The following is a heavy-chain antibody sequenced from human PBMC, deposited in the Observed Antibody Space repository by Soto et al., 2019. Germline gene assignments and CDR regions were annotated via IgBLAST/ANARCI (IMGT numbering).Heavy chain of an antibody. V-gene: IGHV1-46*01. CDR2: INPSGGST. D-gene: IGHD5-18*01. Sequence: GASVKVSCKASGYTFTSYYIHWVRQAPGQGLEWMGIINPSGGSTSYAQKFQGRVTMTSDTSASTVFIEVNSLRVEDTAVYYCARAKVNAGMGWDYKYYGMDVWGQGTTLTVSS. CDR3: ARAKVNAGMGWDYKYYGMDV. J-gene: IGHJ6*02. CDR1: GYTFTSYY.